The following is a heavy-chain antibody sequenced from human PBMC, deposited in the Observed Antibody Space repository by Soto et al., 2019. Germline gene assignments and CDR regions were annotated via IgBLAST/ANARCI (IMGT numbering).Heavy chain of an antibody. CDR2: IYYSGST. CDR1: GGSISSGGYY. J-gene: IGHJ6*02. D-gene: IGHD1-1*01. CDR3: ARDLPLEARGGFYGMDV. V-gene: IGHV4-31*03. Sequence: PSETLSLTCTVSGGSISSGGYYWSWIRQHPWKGLEWIGYIYYSGSTYYNPSLKSRVTISVDTSKNQFSLKLSSVTAADTAVYYCARDLPLEARGGFYGMDVWGQGXTVTV.